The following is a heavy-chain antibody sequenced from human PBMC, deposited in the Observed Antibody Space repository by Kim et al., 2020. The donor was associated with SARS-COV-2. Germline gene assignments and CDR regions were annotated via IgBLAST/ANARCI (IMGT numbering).Heavy chain of an antibody. V-gene: IGHV4-34*01. Sequence: SETLSLTCAVYGGSCSGYYWSWIRQPPGKGLEWIGEINHSGTTNYNPSLKSRVTISIDTSKNHFSLKVTSITAADTAVYYCARGQVAAAWPLWGQGTLVT. CDR3: ARGQVAAAWPL. D-gene: IGHD6-13*01. J-gene: IGHJ4*02. CDR2: INHSGTT. CDR1: GGSCSGYY.